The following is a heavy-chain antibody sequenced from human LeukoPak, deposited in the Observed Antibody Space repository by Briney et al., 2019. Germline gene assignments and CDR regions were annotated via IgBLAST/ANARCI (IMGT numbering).Heavy chain of an antibody. D-gene: IGHD3-16*01. CDR3: AASPPGGPIDN. CDR2: ISRDSGTI. CDR1: GFTFSSYS. V-gene: IGHV3-21*01. Sequence: GGSLRLSCAASGFTFSSYSVNWVRQAPGKGLEWVSIISRDSGTIIYAVSVKGRFTISRDNAKNSLYLQMNSLRAEDTAVYFCAASPPGGPIDNWGQGALVSVSS. J-gene: IGHJ4*02.